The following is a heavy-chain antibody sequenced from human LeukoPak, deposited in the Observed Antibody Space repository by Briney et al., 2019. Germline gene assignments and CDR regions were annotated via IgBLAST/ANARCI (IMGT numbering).Heavy chain of an antibody. J-gene: IGHJ3*02. CDR1: GYNFTNYG. D-gene: IGHD6-19*01. CDR3: ARPSGSHAFDI. Sequence: GESLKISCKGSGYNFTNYGAGWVRQMPGKGLEWMGIIYPGDSDTRYSPSFQGQVTISADKSISTAYLQWSSLKASDTAMYYCARPSGSHAFDIWGQGTMVTVSS. CDR2: IYPGDSDT. V-gene: IGHV5-51*01.